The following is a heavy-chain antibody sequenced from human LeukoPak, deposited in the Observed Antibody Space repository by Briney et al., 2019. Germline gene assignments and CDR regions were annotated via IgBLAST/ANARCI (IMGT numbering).Heavy chain of an antibody. J-gene: IGHJ6*02. CDR2: MYYTGST. CDR1: GGSISSDY. Sequence: PSETLSLTCSVSGGSISSDYWAWIRQPLGKGLDWIGYMYYTGSTNYNPSLKSRVTISLATSKKQFSLKLSSVTAADTAVYYCVRVSVVYGMDVWGRGTTVTVSS. V-gene: IGHV4-59*01. CDR3: VRVSVVYGMDV.